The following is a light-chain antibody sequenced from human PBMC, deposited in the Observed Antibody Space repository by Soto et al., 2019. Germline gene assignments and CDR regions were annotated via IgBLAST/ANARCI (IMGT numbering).Light chain of an antibody. V-gene: IGKV1-17*01. J-gene: IGKJ2*01. CDR3: LQHKSYPYT. CDR2: AAS. Sequence: DIQMTQSPSSLSASVGDRVTITCRASQGISNGLGWYQHKPGEAPKRLMYAASSMQSGVPARFSGSGSGTEFTLTISSLQPEDFATYYCLQHKSYPYTFGPGTKLEIK. CDR1: QGISNG.